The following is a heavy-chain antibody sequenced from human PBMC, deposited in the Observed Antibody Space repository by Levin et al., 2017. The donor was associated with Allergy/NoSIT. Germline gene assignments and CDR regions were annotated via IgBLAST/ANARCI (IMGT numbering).Heavy chain of an antibody. V-gene: IGHV4-59*08. J-gene: IGHJ4*02. Sequence: SCTVSGGSISSYYWSWIRQPPGKGLEWIGYIYYSGSTNYNPSLKSRVTISVDTSKNQFSLKLSSVTAADTAVYYCARQRGALRFLECPHFDYWGQGTLVTVSS. D-gene: IGHD3-3*01. CDR2: IYYSGST. CDR3: ARQRGALRFLECPHFDY. CDR1: GGSISSYY.